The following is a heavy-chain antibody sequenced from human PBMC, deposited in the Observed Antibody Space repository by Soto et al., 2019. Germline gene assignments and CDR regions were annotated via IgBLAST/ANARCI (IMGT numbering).Heavy chain of an antibody. CDR2: ISAYNGNT. V-gene: IGHV1-18*01. Sequence: ASVKVSCKASGYTFTSYGISWVRQAPGQGLEWMGWISAYNGNTNYAQKLQGRVTMTTDTSTSTAYMELRSLRSDDTAVYYCSRVESYSSSWYNYYYYMDVWGKGATVTVSS. D-gene: IGHD6-13*01. J-gene: IGHJ6*03. CDR1: GYTFTSYG. CDR3: SRVESYSSSWYNYYYYMDV.